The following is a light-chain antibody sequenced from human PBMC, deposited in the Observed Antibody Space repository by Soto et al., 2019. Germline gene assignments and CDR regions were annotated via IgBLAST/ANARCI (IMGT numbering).Light chain of an antibody. CDR2: GAS. J-gene: IGKJ1*01. CDR1: QSVSSSY. CDR3: QQYNNWWT. Sequence: EILLTQSPGTLSLSPGERATLSCRASQSVSSSYLAWYQQKPGKAPRLLIYGASTRATGIPARLSGSGSGTEFTLPIRSLQSEDFAVYYCQQYNNWWTFGQGTKVDIK. V-gene: IGKV3-15*01.